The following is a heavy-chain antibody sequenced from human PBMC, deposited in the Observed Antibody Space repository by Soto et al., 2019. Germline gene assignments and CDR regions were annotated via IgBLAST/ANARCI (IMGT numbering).Heavy chain of an antibody. J-gene: IGHJ5*02. CDR2: FDPEDGET. CDR1: GYTPTELS. CDR3: ATGSLYCSGGSCYGLNWFDP. D-gene: IGHD2-15*01. V-gene: IGHV1-24*01. Sequence: ASVKVSCKVSGYTPTELSMHWVRQAPGKGLEWMGGFDPEDGETIYAQKFQGRVTMTEDTSTDTAYMELSSLRSEDTAVYYCATGSLYCSGGSCYGLNWFDPWGQGTLVTVSS.